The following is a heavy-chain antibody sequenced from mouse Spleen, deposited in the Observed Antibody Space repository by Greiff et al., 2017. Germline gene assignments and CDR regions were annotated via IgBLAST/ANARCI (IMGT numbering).Heavy chain of an antibody. CDR3: ARAGYYGDYFDY. J-gene: IGHJ2*01. V-gene: IGHV1-59*01. CDR1: GYTFTSYW. CDR2: IDPSDSYT. Sequence: QVQLQQPGAELVRPGTSVKLSCKASGYTFTSYWMHWVKQRPGQGLEWIGVIDPSDSYTNYNQKFKGKATLTVDTSSSTAYMQLSSLTSEDSAVYYCARAGYYGDYFDYWGQGTTLTVSS. D-gene: IGHD2-13*01.